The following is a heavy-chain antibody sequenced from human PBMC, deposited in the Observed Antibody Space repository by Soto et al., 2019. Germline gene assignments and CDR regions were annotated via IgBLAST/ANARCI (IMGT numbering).Heavy chain of an antibody. V-gene: IGHV4-39*01. J-gene: IGHJ6*02. Sequence: PSETLSLTCTVSGDSVSSSYYYWGWIRQPPGKGLEWIGSIFYSGSTYYNPSLKSRVTISVDTSKNQFSLKLSSVTAADTAVYYCARRGNSRQIYHYGMDVWGPGTTVTVSS. CDR3: ARRGNSRQIYHYGMDV. CDR2: IFYSGST. CDR1: GDSVSSSYYY. D-gene: IGHD5-12*01.